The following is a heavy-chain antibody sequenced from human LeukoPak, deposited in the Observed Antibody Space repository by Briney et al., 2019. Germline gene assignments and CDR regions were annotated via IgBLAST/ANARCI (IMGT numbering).Heavy chain of an antibody. CDR2: ISAYNGNT. V-gene: IGHV1-18*01. J-gene: IGHJ4*02. CDR3: ARDRDVLMVYAPYYFDY. CDR1: GYTSTSYG. Sequence: ASVNVSCKPSGYTSTSYGISWVRQAPGQGLEWMGWISAYNGNTNYAQTLQGRVTMTTDTSTSTAYIELRSLRSDDTAVYYCARDRDVLMVYAPYYFDYWGQGTLVTVSS. D-gene: IGHD2-8*01.